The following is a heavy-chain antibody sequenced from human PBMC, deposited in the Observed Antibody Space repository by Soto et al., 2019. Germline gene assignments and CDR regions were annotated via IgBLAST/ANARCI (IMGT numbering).Heavy chain of an antibody. J-gene: IGHJ3*02. Sequence: EVQLLESGGDLVQLGGSLRLSCAASGFTFSDYAMSWVRQAPGKGLEWVSGISGSGTNTYYADSVKGRFTISRDNSKNTLYLQMNSLRAEDTAIFYCAKIHNDVVVQPAAMLNAFDIWGQGTMVTVSS. CDR1: GFTFSDYA. CDR3: AKIHNDVVVQPAAMLNAFDI. D-gene: IGHD2-2*01. V-gene: IGHV3-23*01. CDR2: ISGSGTNT.